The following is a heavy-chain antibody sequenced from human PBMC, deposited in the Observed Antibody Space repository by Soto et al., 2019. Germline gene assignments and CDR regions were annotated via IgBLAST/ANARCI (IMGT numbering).Heavy chain of an antibody. CDR2: ISWNSGSI. V-gene: IGHV3-9*01. CDR1: GFTFDDYD. J-gene: IGHJ4*02. D-gene: IGHD6-13*01. Sequence: EVQLVESGGGLVQPGRSLRLSCAASGFTFDDYDMHWVRQAPGKGLEWVSGISWNSGSIGYADSVKGRFTISRDNAKNSLYLQMNSLRAEDTALYYCAKSSGAGGGIAAAGKEVDYFDYWGQGTLVTVSS. CDR3: AKSSGAGGGIAAAGKEVDYFDY.